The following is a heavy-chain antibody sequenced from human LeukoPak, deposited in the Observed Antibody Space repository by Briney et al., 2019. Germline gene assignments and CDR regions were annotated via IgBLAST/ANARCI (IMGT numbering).Heavy chain of an antibody. V-gene: IGHV3-20*04. Sequence: GGSLRLSCAASGFTFDDYGMSWVRQAPGKGLEWGSGINWNGGSTGYADSVKGRFTISRDNAKNSLYLQMNSLRAQDTALYYCARVGYYYYGSGSPHYYYYMDVWGKGTTVTVSS. J-gene: IGHJ6*03. D-gene: IGHD3-10*01. CDR2: INWNGGST. CDR3: ARVGYYYYGSGSPHYYYYMDV. CDR1: GFTFDDYG.